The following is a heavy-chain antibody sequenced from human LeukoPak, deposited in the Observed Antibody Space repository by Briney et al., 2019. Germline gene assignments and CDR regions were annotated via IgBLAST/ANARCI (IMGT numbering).Heavy chain of an antibody. D-gene: IGHD3-3*01. CDR1: GFTFSSYT. CDR2: ISSSSSYI. CDR3: ARDPLFGVAYYFDY. J-gene: IGHJ4*02. V-gene: IGHV3-21*01. Sequence: GGSQRLSCAASGFTFSSYTMNWVRQAPGKGLEWVSSISSSSSYIIYADSVKGRFTISRDNAKNSLYLQMNSLRAEDTAAYYCARDPLFGVAYYFDYWGQGTLVTVSS.